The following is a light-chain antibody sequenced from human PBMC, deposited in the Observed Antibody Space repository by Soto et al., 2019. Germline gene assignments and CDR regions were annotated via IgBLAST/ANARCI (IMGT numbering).Light chain of an antibody. CDR2: HTS. CDR3: HQRQSWPRT. CDR1: QTVNSR. J-gene: IGKJ1*01. Sequence: EIVLTQSPATLSLSPGERANLSCRASQTVNSRLAWYQHKPGQAPRLLIYHTSNRATGIPARFSGSGSGTDFTLTISSLEPEDFAVYYCHQRQSWPRTFGQGTKVDIK. V-gene: IGKV3-11*01.